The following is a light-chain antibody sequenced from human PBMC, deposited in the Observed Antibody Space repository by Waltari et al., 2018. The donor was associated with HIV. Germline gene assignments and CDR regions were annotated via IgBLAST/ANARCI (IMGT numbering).Light chain of an antibody. CDR3: QSVDAGGTQVV. V-gene: IGLV3-25*03. Sequence: GQTAAITCSGDALPTQYSFWYQQRPGQAPVMVIFKDTQRASGIPERFSGSSSGTTVTLTISGVQTEDEADYYCQSVDAGGTQVVFGGGTKLSVL. CDR2: KDT. J-gene: IGLJ2*01. CDR1: ALPTQY.